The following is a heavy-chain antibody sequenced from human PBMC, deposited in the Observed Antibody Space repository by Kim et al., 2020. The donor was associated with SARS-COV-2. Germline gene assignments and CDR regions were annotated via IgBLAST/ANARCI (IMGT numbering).Heavy chain of an antibody. V-gene: IGHV3-15*01. Sequence: GGSLRLSCAASGFTFSNAWMSWVRQAPGKGLEWVGRIKSKTDGGTTDYAAPVKGRFTISRDDSKNTLYLQMNSLKTEDTAVYYCTTPSGLRYCSGGSCYSGPFDYWGQGTLVTVSS. CDR3: TTPSGLRYCSGGSCYSGPFDY. D-gene: IGHD2-15*01. CDR1: GFTFSNAW. CDR2: IKSKTDGGTT. J-gene: IGHJ4*02.